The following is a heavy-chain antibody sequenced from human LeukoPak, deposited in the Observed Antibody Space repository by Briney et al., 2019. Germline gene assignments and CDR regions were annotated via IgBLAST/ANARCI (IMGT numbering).Heavy chain of an antibody. CDR3: AKEKILSTGHYFYFYGMDV. Sequence: GGSLRLSCAASGFTFSNYAMSWVRQAPGKGLEWVSAISGSGGSTYYADSVKGRFTISRDNFKNTLYLQPNSLRAEDTAKYYCAKEKILSTGHYFYFYGMDVWGQGTTVSVSS. CDR1: GFTFSNYA. J-gene: IGHJ6*02. V-gene: IGHV3-23*01. CDR2: ISGSGGST. D-gene: IGHD3-3*01.